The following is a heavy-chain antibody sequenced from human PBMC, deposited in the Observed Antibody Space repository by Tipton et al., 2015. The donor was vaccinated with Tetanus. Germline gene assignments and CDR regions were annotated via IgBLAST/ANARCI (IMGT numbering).Heavy chain of an antibody. CDR1: GYSFSSHD. CDR2: LNPKGGTI. J-gene: IGHJ6*02. CDR3: ARGVEFGHYSMGV. V-gene: IGHV1-8*01. Sequence: QLVQSGAEVKKPGASVKVSCKASGYSFSSHDIFWVRQASGQGLEWLGWLNPKGGTIGSAEKFQGRFTMTRDTSINTAYMELTSLTSEDTAVYYWARGVEFGHYSMGVWGQGTTVTVSS. D-gene: IGHD3-16*01.